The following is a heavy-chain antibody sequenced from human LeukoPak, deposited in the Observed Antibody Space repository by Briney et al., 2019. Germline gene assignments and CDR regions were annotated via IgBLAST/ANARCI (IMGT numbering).Heavy chain of an antibody. V-gene: IGHV3-23*01. CDR1: GFSFISYN. CDR3: ASPYGDIVIVPAARTFDY. Sequence: GGSLRLSCAASGFSFISYNMNWVRQAPGKGLDWVSAISGSGGGTYYADSVKGRFTISRDNSKNTLYLQMNSLRAEDTAVYYCASPYGDIVIVPAARTFDYWGQGTLVTVSS. J-gene: IGHJ4*02. CDR2: ISGSGGGT. D-gene: IGHD2-2*01.